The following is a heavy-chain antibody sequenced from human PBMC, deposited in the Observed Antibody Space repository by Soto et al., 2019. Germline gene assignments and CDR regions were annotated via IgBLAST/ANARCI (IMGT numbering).Heavy chain of an antibody. J-gene: IGHJ4*02. V-gene: IGHV4-30-4*01. CDR1: GGSISSGDYY. D-gene: IGHD3-10*01. CDR3: VSSHGPGMNFDS. Sequence: QVQLQESGPGLVKPSQTLSLTGTVSGGSISSGDYYWTWIRQPPGKGLEWIGYTNYRGDTYYNPSLKSPVRCSVVTASNQLSLMVTSLTAADTAVYYCVSSHGPGMNFDSWGQGSLVIVSA. CDR2: TNYRGDT.